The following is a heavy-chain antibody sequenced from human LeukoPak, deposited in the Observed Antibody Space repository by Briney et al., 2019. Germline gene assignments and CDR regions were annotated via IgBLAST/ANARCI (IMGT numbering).Heavy chain of an antibody. Sequence: ASVKVSCKASGYTFTSYGISWVRQASGQGLEWMGWISAYNGNTNYAQKLQGRVTMTTDTSTSTAYMELRSLRSDDTAVYYCARDRVLYSSGWYVPNYWGQGTLVTVSS. CDR2: ISAYNGNT. CDR3: ARDRVLYSSGWYVPNY. CDR1: GYTFTSYG. V-gene: IGHV1-18*01. D-gene: IGHD6-19*01. J-gene: IGHJ4*02.